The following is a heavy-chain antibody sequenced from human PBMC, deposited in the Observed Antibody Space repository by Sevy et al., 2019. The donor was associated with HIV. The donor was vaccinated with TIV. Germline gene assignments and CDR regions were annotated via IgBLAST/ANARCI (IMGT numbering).Heavy chain of an antibody. CDR1: GFTFSNHW. J-gene: IGHJ4*02. Sequence: GGSLRLSRIASGFTFSNHWMTWVRQAPGKGLEWVANIKKDGTDKFYVDSVKGRFFISRDNANNSLYLQMNSLRVEDTAVYYCARDRRVEFGGSHFWGQGTRVTVSS. V-gene: IGHV3-7*03. CDR3: ARDRRVEFGGSHF. CDR2: IKKDGTDK. D-gene: IGHD3-10*01.